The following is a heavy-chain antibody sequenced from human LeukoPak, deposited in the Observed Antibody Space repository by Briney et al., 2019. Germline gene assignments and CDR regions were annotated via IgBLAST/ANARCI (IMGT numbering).Heavy chain of an antibody. CDR2: ISSSSSTI. CDR3: ARDRTMIVPYYFDY. V-gene: IGHV3-48*04. J-gene: IGHJ4*02. CDR1: GFTFSSYS. Sequence: GGSLRLSCAASGFTFSSYSMNWVRQAPGKGLEWVSYISSSSSTIYHADSVKGRFTISRDNAKNSLYLQMNSLRAEDTAVYYCARDRTMIVPYYFDYWGQGTLVTVSS. D-gene: IGHD3-22*01.